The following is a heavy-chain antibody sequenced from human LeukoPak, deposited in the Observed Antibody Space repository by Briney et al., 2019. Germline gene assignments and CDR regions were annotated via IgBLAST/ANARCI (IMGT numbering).Heavy chain of an antibody. D-gene: IGHD3-10*01. CDR1: GGSISSYY. CDR3: AREGTSGGLNWLDP. V-gene: IGHV4-4*07. Sequence: SETLSLTCTVSGGSISSYYRSWIRQPAGKGLEWIGRIYTSGSTNYNPSLKSRVTMSVDTSKNQFSLRLSSVNAADTAVYFCAREGTSGGLNWLDPWGQGTLVTVSS. J-gene: IGHJ5*02. CDR2: IYTSGST.